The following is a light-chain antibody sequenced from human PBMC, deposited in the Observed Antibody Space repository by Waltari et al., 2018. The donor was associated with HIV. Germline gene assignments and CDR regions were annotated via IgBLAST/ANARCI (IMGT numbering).Light chain of an antibody. CDR1: HTDIGLYNL. CDR3: SSYTNSDILL. V-gene: IGLV2-14*01. Sequence: QSALTQPASVSGSPGQSITISCTGAHTDIGLYNLVSWYRQNPDKAAQLVIYGVNTRPSGVSDRFSGSKSGNTASLTISSLQAEDEADYYCSSYTNSDILLFGGGTKLTVL. J-gene: IGLJ2*01. CDR2: GVN.